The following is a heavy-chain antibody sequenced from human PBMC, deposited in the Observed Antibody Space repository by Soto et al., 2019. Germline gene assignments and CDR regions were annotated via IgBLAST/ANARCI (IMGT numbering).Heavy chain of an antibody. CDR1: GFTFSSYA. CDR2: ISYDGSNK. D-gene: IGHD1-1*01. V-gene: IGHV3-30-3*01. Sequence: QVQLVESGGGVVQPGRSLRLSCAASGFTFSSYAMHWVRQAPGKGLEWVAVISYDGSNKYYADSVKGRFTISRDNSKNTLYLQMNSLRAEDTSVYYCARATATTFYYWGQGLLVTVSS. J-gene: IGHJ4*02. CDR3: ARATATTFYY.